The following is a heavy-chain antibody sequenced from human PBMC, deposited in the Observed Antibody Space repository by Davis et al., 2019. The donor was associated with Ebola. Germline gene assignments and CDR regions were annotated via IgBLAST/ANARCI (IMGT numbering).Heavy chain of an antibody. CDR1: GGTFGSYA. V-gene: IGHV1-24*01. J-gene: IGHJ2*01. CDR3: ATGLLVPAARGYSWYFDL. CDR2: FDPEDGQT. Sequence: ASVKVSCKASGGTFGSYAISWVRQAPGQGLEWMGGFDPEDGQTVYAQRFQGRVTMTKDTSTHTAYMEMSSLRSEDTAVYYCATGLLVPAARGYSWYFDLWGRGTLVTVSS. D-gene: IGHD2-2*01.